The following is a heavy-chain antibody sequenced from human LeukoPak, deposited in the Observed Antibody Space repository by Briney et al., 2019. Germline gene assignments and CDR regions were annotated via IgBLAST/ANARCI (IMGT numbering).Heavy chain of an antibody. CDR2: IRYDGSNK. D-gene: IGHD3-22*01. J-gene: IGHJ4*02. Sequence: GGSLRLSCAASGFTFSSYGMHWVRQAPGKGLEWVAFIRYDGSNKYYADSVKGRFTISRDNSKNTLYLQMNSLRAEDTAVYYCAKERSPYYDSSGPADWGQGTLVTVSS. V-gene: IGHV3-30*02. CDR3: AKERSPYYDSSGPAD. CDR1: GFTFSSYG.